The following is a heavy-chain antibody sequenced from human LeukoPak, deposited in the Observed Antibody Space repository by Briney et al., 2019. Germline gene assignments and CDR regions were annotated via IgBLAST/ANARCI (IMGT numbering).Heavy chain of an antibody. Sequence: TSETLSLTCTVSGGSISSYYWSWIRQPAGKGLEWIGRIYASGSTNYNPSLKSRVTISVDTSKNQFSLKLSSVTAADTAVYYCARDRGWGLSLAYWGQGALVTVSS. CDR1: GGSISSYY. D-gene: IGHD3-16*02. CDR2: IYASGST. V-gene: IGHV4-4*07. J-gene: IGHJ4*02. CDR3: ARDRGWGLSLAY.